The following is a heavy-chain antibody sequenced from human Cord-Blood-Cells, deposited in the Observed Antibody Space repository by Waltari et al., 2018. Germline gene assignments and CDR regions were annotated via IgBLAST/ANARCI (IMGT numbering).Heavy chain of an antibody. J-gene: IGHJ4*02. Sequence: QVQLVQSGAEVKKPGASVKVSCKASGYTFTSYYMHWVPQAPGQGLEWMGIINPSGGSTSYAQKFQGRVTMTRDTSTSTVYMELSSLRSEDTAVYYCASAQGVCSGGSCYSYWGQGTLVTVSS. CDR2: INPSGGST. D-gene: IGHD2-15*01. V-gene: IGHV1-46*01. CDR3: ASAQGVCSGGSCYSY. CDR1: GYTFTSYY.